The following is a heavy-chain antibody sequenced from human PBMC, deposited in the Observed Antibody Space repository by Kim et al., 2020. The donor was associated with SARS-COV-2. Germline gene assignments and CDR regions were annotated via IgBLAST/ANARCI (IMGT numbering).Heavy chain of an antibody. CDR3: ARAVYYDGSTYAFDI. J-gene: IGHJ3*02. Sequence: ASVKVSCKASGYTFHTYTMHWLRQAPGHNLEWMGWINAGNDNIRYSQKFQGRVTFTRDTSASTGYMELSSLRSEDTAVYYCARAVYYDGSTYAFDIWGQGTMVAVSS. V-gene: IGHV1-3*01. D-gene: IGHD3-10*01. CDR2: INAGNDNI. CDR1: GYTFHTYT.